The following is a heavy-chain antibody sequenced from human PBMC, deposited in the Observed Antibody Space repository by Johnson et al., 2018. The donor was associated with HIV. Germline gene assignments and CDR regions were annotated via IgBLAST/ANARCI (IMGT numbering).Heavy chain of an antibody. CDR3: ASLVGSSSGEAFDI. V-gene: IGHV3-20*04. CDR1: GFTFNDYA. D-gene: IGHD6-6*01. J-gene: IGHJ3*02. Sequence: VQLVESGGGVVRPGGSLRLSCAASGFTFNDYAMSWVRQAPGKGLEWVSGINWNGGSTGYTDSVKGRFTISRDNAKNSLYLQMNSLRAEDTAVYYCASLVGSSSGEAFDIWGQGTMVTVSS. CDR2: INWNGGST.